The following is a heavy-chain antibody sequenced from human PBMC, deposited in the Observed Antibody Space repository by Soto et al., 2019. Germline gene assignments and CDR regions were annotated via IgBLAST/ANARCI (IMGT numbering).Heavy chain of an antibody. Sequence: QVQLVESGGGVVQSGKSLTLSCAASGFTFSSYNLHWVRQAPGKGLEWVAVISYYGGSKYYADFVKGRFTVSRDNSKNSLYLDMNGLKPDDAAVYYCAREPADDACDIWGQGTMVTVSS. CDR3: AREPADDACDI. CDR1: GFTFSSYN. V-gene: IGHV3-30*04. J-gene: IGHJ3*02. D-gene: IGHD6-25*01. CDR2: ISYYGGSK.